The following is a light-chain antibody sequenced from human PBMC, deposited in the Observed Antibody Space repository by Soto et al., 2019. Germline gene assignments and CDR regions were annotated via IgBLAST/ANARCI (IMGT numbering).Light chain of an antibody. CDR2: STT. Sequence: QAVVTQEPSLTVSPGGTVTLTCASSTGAVTSGYYPNWFQQKPGQAPRSLIYSTTYKYSWTPARFSGSILGGKAALTLSGVQREDEAEYSCLLFDGDSQQMLFGGGTKLTVL. CDR3: LLFDGDSQQML. V-gene: IGLV7-43*01. CDR1: TGAVTSGYY. J-gene: IGLJ3*02.